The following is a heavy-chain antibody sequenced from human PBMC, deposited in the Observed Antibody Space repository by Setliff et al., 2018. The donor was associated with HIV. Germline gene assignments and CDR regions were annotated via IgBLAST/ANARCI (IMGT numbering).Heavy chain of an antibody. Sequence: GGSLRLSCAASGFTFSSYAMSWVRQAPGKGLEWVSAISGSRGSTFYADSVKGRFTISRDNSKNTLYLQMNSLRVEDTAVYYCAKAHPGAYNWNYYNPPRWFDPWGQGTLVNVSS. D-gene: IGHD1-7*01. CDR1: GFTFSSYA. CDR2: ISGSRGST. J-gene: IGHJ5*02. CDR3: AKAHPGAYNWNYYNPPRWFDP. V-gene: IGHV3-23*01.